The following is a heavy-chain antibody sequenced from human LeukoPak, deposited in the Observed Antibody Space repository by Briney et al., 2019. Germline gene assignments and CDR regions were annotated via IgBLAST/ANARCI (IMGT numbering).Heavy chain of an antibody. CDR1: GGSISSNNW. Sequence: KPSGTLSLTCAVSGGSISSNNWWSWVRQPPGKGLEWIGEIYASGSTNYKPSLESRVTISVDKSKNQFSLKLSSVTAADTAVYYCARANDYGDPLPRYMDVWGKGTTVTVSS. J-gene: IGHJ6*03. V-gene: IGHV4-4*02. CDR2: IYASGST. CDR3: ARANDYGDPLPRYMDV. D-gene: IGHD4-17*01.